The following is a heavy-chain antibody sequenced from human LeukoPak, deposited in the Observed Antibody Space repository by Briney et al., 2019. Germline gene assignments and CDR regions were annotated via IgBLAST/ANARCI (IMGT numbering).Heavy chain of an antibody. J-gene: IGHJ4*02. D-gene: IGHD3-10*01. CDR3: GRVLFGEFRGYYFDY. CDR2: IYYSGST. CDR1: GGSISSYY. V-gene: IGHV4-59*01. Sequence: PSETLSLTCTVSGGSISSYYWSWIRQPPGKGLEWIGYIYYSGSTNYNPSLKSRVTISVDTSKNQFSLKLSSVTAADTAVYYCGRVLFGEFRGYYFDYWGQGTLVTVSS.